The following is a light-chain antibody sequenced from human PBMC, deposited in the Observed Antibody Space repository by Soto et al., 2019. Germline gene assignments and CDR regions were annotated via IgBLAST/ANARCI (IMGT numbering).Light chain of an antibody. CDR3: ATWDDSLHGYV. J-gene: IGLJ1*01. CDR2: TSN. Sequence: QSVLTQPPSASGTPGQRVTISCSGSNSNIGSNKVNWYQQLPGTAPKLLIYTSNQRPSGVPDRFSGSKSGTSASLAISGVQSEDEADYYCATWDDSLHGYVFGTGTKVTVL. V-gene: IGLV1-44*01. CDR1: NSNIGSNK.